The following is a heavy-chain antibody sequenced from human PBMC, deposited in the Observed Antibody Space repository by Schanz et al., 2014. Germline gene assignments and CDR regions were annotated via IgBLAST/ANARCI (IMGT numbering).Heavy chain of an antibody. CDR1: GYTFSNDD. V-gene: IGHV1-8*01. CDR3: ARGQRRTIGRPFGP. J-gene: IGHJ5*02. D-gene: IGHD6-25*01. Sequence: QVQLVQSEAEVKKPGSSVKVSCKASGYTFSNDDINWVRQAIGQGPEWMGWMQPDSGKTHYAEKFQGRVAMTRDVSISTAYMELSSLASEDTAVYYCARGQRRTIGRPFGPWGQGTLXTVAS. CDR2: MQPDSGKT.